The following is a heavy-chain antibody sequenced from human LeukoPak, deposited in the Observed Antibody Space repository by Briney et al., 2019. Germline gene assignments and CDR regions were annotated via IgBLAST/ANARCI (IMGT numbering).Heavy chain of an antibody. J-gene: IGHJ4*02. CDR3: ARGVRGYSSSSDY. Sequence: GASVKVSCKASGYTFTGYYMHWVRRAPGQGLEWMGWINPNSGGTNYAQKFQGRVTMTRDTSISTAYMELSRLRSDDTAVYYCARGVRGYSSSSDYWGQGTLVTVSS. CDR1: GYTFTGYY. CDR2: INPNSGGT. D-gene: IGHD6-13*01. V-gene: IGHV1-2*02.